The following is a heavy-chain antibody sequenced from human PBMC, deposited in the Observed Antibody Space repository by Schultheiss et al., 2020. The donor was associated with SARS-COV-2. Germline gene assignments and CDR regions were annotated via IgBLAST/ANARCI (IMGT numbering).Heavy chain of an antibody. J-gene: IGHJ6*02. Sequence: GGSLRLSCAASGFTVSSNYMSWVRQAPGKGLEWVSVIYSGGSTYYADSVKGRFTISRDNSKNTLYLQMNSLRAEDTAVYYCARESDPYYYDSSGYYGMDVWGQGTTVTVSS. CDR1: GFTVSSNY. CDR3: ARESDPYYYDSSGYYGMDV. D-gene: IGHD3-22*01. CDR2: IYSGGST. V-gene: IGHV3-53*01.